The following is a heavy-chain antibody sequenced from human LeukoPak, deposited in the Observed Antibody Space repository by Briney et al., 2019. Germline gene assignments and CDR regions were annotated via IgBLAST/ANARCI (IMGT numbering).Heavy chain of an antibody. V-gene: IGHV3-30-3*01. CDR2: ISYDGSNK. Sequence: GRSLRLSCAASGFTFSSYAMHWVRQAPGKGLEWVAVISYDGSNKYYADSVKGRFTISRDNSKNTLYLQMNSLRAEDTAVYYCARGRWELLGWFDPWGQGTLVTVSS. D-gene: IGHD1-26*01. CDR3: ARGRWELLGWFDP. J-gene: IGHJ5*02. CDR1: GFTFSSYA.